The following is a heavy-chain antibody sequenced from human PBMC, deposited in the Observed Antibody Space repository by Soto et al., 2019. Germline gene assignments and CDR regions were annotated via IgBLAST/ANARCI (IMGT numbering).Heavy chain of an antibody. CDR1: GDSVSSNSAA. V-gene: IGHV6-1*01. J-gene: IGHJ6*02. D-gene: IGHD1-7*01. Sequence: PSQTLSLTCAISGDSVSSNSAAWNWIRQSPSRGLEWLGRTYYRSKWYNDYAVSVKSRITINPDTSKNQFSLQLNSVTPEDTAVYYCARLADWNYPIYYYGMDVWGQGTTVTVSS. CDR3: ARLADWNYPIYYYGMDV. CDR2: TYYRSKWYN.